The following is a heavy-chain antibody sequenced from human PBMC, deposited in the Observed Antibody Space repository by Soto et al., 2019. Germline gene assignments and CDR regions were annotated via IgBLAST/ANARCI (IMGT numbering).Heavy chain of an antibody. V-gene: IGHV1-18*01. CDR1: GYSFTSYG. D-gene: IGHD3-22*01. CDR2: VSGYTFDT. J-gene: IGHJ4*02. Sequence: ASVKVSCKASGYSFTSYGISWVRQAPGQGLEWMGWVSGYTFDTIYVQKFQGRVTITADESTSTAYMELSSLRSEDTAVYYCARNYYDSSGYLDPFDYWGQGTLVTVSS. CDR3: ARNYYDSSGYLDPFDY.